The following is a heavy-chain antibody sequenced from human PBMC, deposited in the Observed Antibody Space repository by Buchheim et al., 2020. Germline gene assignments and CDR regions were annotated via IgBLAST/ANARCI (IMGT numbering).Heavy chain of an antibody. J-gene: IGHJ4*02. Sequence: QTQLVQSGPEVKKPGTSVKVSCKASGFTFTASAVQWVRQTRGQRLEWIGWIVVGSGYTNYAQKFQERVTITSDMSTSTAYMELSSLRSEDTAVYYCAAFAGYLAYDYISGWIHNWGQGTL. CDR1: GFTFTASA. CDR2: IVVGSGYT. V-gene: IGHV1-58*03. D-gene: IGHD6-19*01. CDR3: AAFAGYLAYDYISGWIHN.